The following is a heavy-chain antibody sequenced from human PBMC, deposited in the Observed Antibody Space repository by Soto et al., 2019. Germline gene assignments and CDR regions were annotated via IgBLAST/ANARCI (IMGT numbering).Heavy chain of an antibody. D-gene: IGHD3-16*01. J-gene: IGHJ4*02. V-gene: IGHV3-23*01. CDR1: GFTFSSYS. CDR2: ISGSGGST. CDR3: ANGVLMITFPFDY. Sequence: GSLRLYCSASGFTFSSYSVIWVRQAPGKGLDWVSAISGSGGSTYYADSVKGRFTISRDNSKNTLYLQMNSLRAEDTAVYYCANGVLMITFPFDYWGQGTLVTVSS.